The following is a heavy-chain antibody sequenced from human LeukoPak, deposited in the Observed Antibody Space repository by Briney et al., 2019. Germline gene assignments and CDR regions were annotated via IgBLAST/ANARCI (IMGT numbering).Heavy chain of an antibody. V-gene: IGHV3-48*03. D-gene: IGHD3-10*01. CDR2: ISSTGSTM. J-gene: IGHJ4*02. CDR3: ARAAYMVRGVIITPPFDY. Sequence: PGGSLRLSCAASGFTFTGYEMNWVRQAPGKGLEWVSSISSTGSTMYYADSVKGRFTISRDNAKNSLYLQMSSLRAEDTAIYYCARAAYMVRGVIITPPFDYWGQGTLVTVSS. CDR1: GFTFTGYE.